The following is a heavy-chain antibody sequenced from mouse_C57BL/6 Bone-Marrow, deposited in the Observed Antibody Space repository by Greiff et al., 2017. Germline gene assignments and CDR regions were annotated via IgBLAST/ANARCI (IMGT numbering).Heavy chain of an antibody. CDR2: IDPSDSET. V-gene: IGHV1-52*01. CDR1: GYTFTSYW. CDR3: ARPLYYYGSSYDY. Sequence: QVQLKQPGAELVRPGSSVKLSCKASGYTFTSYWMHWVKQRPIQGLEWIGNIDPSDSETHYNQKFKDKATLTVDKSSSTDYMQLSSLPSEDYAVYYCARPLYYYGSSYDYWGQGTTLTVSS. J-gene: IGHJ2*01. D-gene: IGHD1-1*01.